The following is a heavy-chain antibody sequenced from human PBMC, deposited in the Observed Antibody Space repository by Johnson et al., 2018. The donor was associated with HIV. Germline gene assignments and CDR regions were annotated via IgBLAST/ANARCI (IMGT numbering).Heavy chain of an antibody. Sequence: QVQLVESGGGVVQPGGSLRLSCAASGFTFSENGMHWVRQAPGKGLEWVAVISYDGSNKYYADSVKGRCTISRDNSKNTLYLQMNSLRGDDTAVYYCTRVSSTSWALDIWGQGTLVTVSS. CDR3: TRVSSTSWALDI. CDR1: GFTFSENG. J-gene: IGHJ3*02. CDR2: ISYDGSNK. V-gene: IGHV3-33*05. D-gene: IGHD2-15*01.